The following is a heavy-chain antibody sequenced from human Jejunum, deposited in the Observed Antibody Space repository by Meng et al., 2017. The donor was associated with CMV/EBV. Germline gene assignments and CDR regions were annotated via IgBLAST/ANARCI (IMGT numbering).Heavy chain of an antibody. Sequence: SFSGFFWCWIRQPPREGLELIGEISHSGTANDIPSLWWRVAIAVDTSKSQFSLKLSSVTAADPAVYYCARGPRRITIFGVVIGQSFDYWGQGTLVTVSS. CDR3: ARGPRRITIFGVVIGQSFDY. J-gene: IGHJ4*02. D-gene: IGHD3-3*01. V-gene: IGHV4-34*01. CDR2: ISHSGTA. CDR1: SFSGFF.